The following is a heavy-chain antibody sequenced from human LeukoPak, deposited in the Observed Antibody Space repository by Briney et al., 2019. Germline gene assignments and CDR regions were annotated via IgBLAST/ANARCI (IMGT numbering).Heavy chain of an antibody. CDR2: INPNSGGT. D-gene: IGHD5-12*01. CDR1: GYTFTGYY. Sequence: ASVKVSCKASGYTFTGYYMHWVRQAPGQGLEWMGWINPNSGGTNYAQKFQGRVTMTRDTSISTAYMELSRLRSDDTAVYYCARAYSGYDYAFDIWGQGTMVTVSS. V-gene: IGHV1-2*02. J-gene: IGHJ3*02. CDR3: ARAYSGYDYAFDI.